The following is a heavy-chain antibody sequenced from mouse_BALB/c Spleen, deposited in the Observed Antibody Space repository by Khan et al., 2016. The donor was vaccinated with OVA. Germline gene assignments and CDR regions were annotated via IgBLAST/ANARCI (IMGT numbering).Heavy chain of an antibody. CDR3: ARKNYGGYAFAY. Sequence: QVQLQQSGAELARPGASVKLSCKASGYTFTDYYINWVKQRPGQGLEWIGAICPGSGDTYYNESFKGKATLTADKSSSTAYMQLRSLTSEASAVYFCARKNYGGYAFAYWGQGTLVTVSA. CDR2: ICPGSGDT. J-gene: IGHJ3*01. D-gene: IGHD1-2*01. V-gene: IGHV1-77*01. CDR1: GYTFTDYY.